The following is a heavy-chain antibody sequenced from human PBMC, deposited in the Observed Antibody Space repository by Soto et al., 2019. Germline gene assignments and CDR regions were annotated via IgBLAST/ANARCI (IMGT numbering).Heavy chain of an antibody. CDR1: GFSFSNAW. V-gene: IGHV3-15*07. CDR3: TTGTLRYSSPDLDRFHF. J-gene: IGHJ4*02. Sequence: GGSLRLSCVASGFSFSNAWMNWVRQAPGNGLEWVGRIKSKTDGGTTDYAVPVKGRITISRDDSRNTLYLQINNLKSDDTAVYYCTTGTLRYSSPDLDRFHFWGQGMLVTSPQ. D-gene: IGHD3-9*01. CDR2: IKSKTDGGTT.